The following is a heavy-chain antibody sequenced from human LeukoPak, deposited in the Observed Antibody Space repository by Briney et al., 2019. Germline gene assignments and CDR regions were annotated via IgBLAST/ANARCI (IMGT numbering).Heavy chain of an antibody. Sequence: SETLSLTCAVYGGSFSGYYWSCIRQPPGKGLEWIGEINHSGSTNYNPSLKSRVTISVDTSKNQFSLKLSSVTAADTAVYYCARGRGVRGVMALLYYYYYMDVWGKGTTVTISS. CDR2: INHSGST. J-gene: IGHJ6*03. CDR3: ARGRGVRGVMALLYYYYYMDV. V-gene: IGHV4-34*01. CDR1: GGSFSGYY. D-gene: IGHD3-10*01.